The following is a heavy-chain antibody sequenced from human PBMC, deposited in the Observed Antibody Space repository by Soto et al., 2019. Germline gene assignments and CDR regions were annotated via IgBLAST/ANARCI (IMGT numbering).Heavy chain of an antibody. CDR2: ISYDGSNK. Sequence: QVQLVESGGGVVQFGRSLRLSCAASGFTFSSYGMHWVRQAPGKGLEWVAVISYDGSNKYYADSVKGRFTISRDNSKNTLYLQMNSLRAEDTAVYYCAKEWELRSSGYWGQGTLVTVSS. V-gene: IGHV3-30*18. CDR3: AKEWELRSSGY. D-gene: IGHD1-26*01. CDR1: GFTFSSYG. J-gene: IGHJ4*02.